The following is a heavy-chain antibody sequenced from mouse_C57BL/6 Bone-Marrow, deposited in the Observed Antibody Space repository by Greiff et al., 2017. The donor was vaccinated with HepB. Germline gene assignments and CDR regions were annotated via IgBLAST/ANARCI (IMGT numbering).Heavy chain of an antibody. J-gene: IGHJ4*01. V-gene: IGHV7-3*01. CDR2: IRNKANGYTT. CDR1: GFTFTDDY. CDR3: ARSAKGAMDY. Sequence: EVKLMESGGGLVQPGGSLSLSCAASGFTFTDDYMSWVRQPPGKALEWLGFIRNKANGYTTEYSASVKGRFTISRDNSQSILYLQMNALRAEDSATYYCARSAKGAMDYWGQGTSVTVSS.